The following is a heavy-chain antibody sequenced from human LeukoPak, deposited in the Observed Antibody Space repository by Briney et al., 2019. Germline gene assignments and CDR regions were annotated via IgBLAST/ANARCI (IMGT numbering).Heavy chain of an antibody. D-gene: IGHD6-19*01. V-gene: IGHV3-23*01. J-gene: IGHJ3*02. CDR1: GFTFSSYA. CDR2: ISGSGGST. CDR3: ARDFSSGWYPKDVFDI. Sequence: GGSLRLSCAASGFTFSSYAMSWVRQAPGKGLEWVSAISGSGGSTYYADSVKGRFTISRDNSKNTLYLQMNSLRAEDTAVYYCARDFSSGWYPKDVFDIWGQGTMVTVSS.